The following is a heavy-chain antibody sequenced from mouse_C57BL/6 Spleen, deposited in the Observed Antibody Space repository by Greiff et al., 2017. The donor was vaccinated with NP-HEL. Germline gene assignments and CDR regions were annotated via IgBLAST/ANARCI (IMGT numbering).Heavy chain of an antibody. V-gene: IGHV1-82*01. J-gene: IGHJ2*01. CDR1: GYAFSSSW. Sequence: VKLQQSGPELVKPGASVKISCKASGYAFSSSWMNWVKQRPGKGLEWIGRIYPGDGDTNYNGKFKGKATLTADKSSSTAYMQLSSLTSEDSAVYFCASNLIYWGQGTTLTVSS. CDR3: ASNLIY. D-gene: IGHD1-3*01. CDR2: IYPGDGDT.